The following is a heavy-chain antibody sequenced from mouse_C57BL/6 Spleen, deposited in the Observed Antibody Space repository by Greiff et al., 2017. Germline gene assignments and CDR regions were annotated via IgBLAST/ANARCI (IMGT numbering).Heavy chain of an antibody. Sequence: EVKLMESGGGLVKPGGSLKLSCAASGFTFSSYAMSWVRQTPEKRLEWVATISDGGSYTYYPDNVKGRFTISRDNAKNNLYLQMRQLKSEDTAMYYCARALGYHFDYWGQGTTLTVSS. CDR1: GFTFSSYA. V-gene: IGHV5-4*03. D-gene: IGHD2-2*01. J-gene: IGHJ2*01. CDR2: ISDGGSYT. CDR3: ARALGYHFDY.